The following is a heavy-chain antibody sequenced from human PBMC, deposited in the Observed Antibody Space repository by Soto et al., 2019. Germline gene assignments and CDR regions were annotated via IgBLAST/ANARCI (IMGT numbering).Heavy chain of an antibody. CDR3: ARHMTMMSGSYYYYYYGMDV. D-gene: IGHD3-10*01. CDR2: IYPGDSDT. V-gene: IGHV5-51*01. Sequence: PGESLKISCKGSGYSFTRYWIGWVRQMPGKGLEWMGIIYPGDSDTRYSPSFQGQVTISADKSISTAYLQWSSLKASDTAMYYCARHMTMMSGSYYYYYYGMDVWGQGTTVTVSS. CDR1: GYSFTRYW. J-gene: IGHJ6*02.